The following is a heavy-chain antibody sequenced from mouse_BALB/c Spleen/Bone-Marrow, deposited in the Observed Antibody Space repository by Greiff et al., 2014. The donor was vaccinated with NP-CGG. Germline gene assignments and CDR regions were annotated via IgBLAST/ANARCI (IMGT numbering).Heavy chain of an antibody. CDR1: GVLFTSYG. CDR3: ARALTGNYYAMDY. CDR2: IWAGGNT. Sequence: QVQLKESGPGPVAPSQSPSITFTVSGVLFTSYGLHWGRRPPGKGLEWLGVIWAGGNTNYNPALMSRLSISKDNSKSQVFLKMNSLQTDDTAMYYCARALTGNYYAMDYWGQGTSVTVSS. J-gene: IGHJ4*01. V-gene: IGHV2-9*02. D-gene: IGHD4-1*01.